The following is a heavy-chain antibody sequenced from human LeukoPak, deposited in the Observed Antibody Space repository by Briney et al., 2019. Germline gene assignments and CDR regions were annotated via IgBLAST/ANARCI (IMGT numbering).Heavy chain of an antibody. J-gene: IGHJ4*02. D-gene: IGHD3-16*02. V-gene: IGHV1-24*01. CDR1: GDTLTELY. Sequence: ASVKVSCKVSGDTLTELYMHWGRQAPGQGLEWMGRFNPEDGETSSAQKFQGRVTMSEDTSTDTAHISLSSLRSEVRAVYCGATSAMLRGGVIWSLGYPLDYWGQGTLVTVSS. CDR3: ATSAMLRGGVIWSLGYPLDY. CDR2: FNPEDGET.